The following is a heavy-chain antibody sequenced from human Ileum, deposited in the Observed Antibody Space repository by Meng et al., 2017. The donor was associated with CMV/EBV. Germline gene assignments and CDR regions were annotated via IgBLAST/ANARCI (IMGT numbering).Heavy chain of an antibody. CDR3: AKDRPGTGEHLDY. J-gene: IGHJ4*02. CDR2: INFGAATI. V-gene: IGHV3-48*03. CDR1: GFTFSSYE. Sequence: GASLRLSCVASGFTFSSYEIDWVRQAPGRGLEWLAHINFGAATIYYADSVRGRFTISRDNSKKSLYLDMNSLRVEDTAVYYCAKDRPGTGEHLDYWGQGTLVTVSS. D-gene: IGHD3-16*01.